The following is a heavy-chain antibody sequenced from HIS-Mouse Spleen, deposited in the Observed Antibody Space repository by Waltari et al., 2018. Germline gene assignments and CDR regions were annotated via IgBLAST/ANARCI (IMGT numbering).Heavy chain of an antibody. CDR1: GFTVGSNY. CDR2: IYSGGST. J-gene: IGHJ2*01. V-gene: IGHV3-53*02. Sequence: EVQLVETGGGLIQPGGSLRLSCAASGFTVGSNYMSWVRQAPGKGLEWVSVIYSGGSTYYADSVKGRFTISRDNSKNTLYLQMNSLRAEDTAVYYCARDHGDSSSWYWYFDLWGRGTLVTVSS. D-gene: IGHD6-13*01. CDR3: ARDHGDSSSWYWYFDL.